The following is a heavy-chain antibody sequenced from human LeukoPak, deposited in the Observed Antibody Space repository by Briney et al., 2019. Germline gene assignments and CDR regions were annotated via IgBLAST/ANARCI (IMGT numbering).Heavy chain of an antibody. J-gene: IGHJ4*02. Sequence: PSETLSLTCTVSGGSVSSDSYYWSWIRQPPGKGLEWIGYIYNSGSTNYNPSLKSRVTISADTSKNQFSLKLSSVTAADTAVYYRARRPRGTGSLMLDYWGQGTLVTVSS. CDR3: ARRPRGTGSLMLDY. CDR2: IYNSGST. CDR1: GGSVSSDSYY. D-gene: IGHD6-19*01. V-gene: IGHV4-61*01.